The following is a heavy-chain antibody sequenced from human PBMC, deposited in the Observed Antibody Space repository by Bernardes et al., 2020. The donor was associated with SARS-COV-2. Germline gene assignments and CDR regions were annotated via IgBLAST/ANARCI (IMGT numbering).Heavy chain of an antibody. CDR3: SVVVVAATAESDY. J-gene: IGHJ4*02. D-gene: IGHD2-15*01. V-gene: IGHV1-46*03. CDR1: GYTFTSYY. CDR2: INPSGGST. Sequence: ASVKVSCKASGYTFTSYYMHWVRQAPGQGLEWMGIINPSGGSTSYAQKFQGRVTMTRDTSTSTVYMELSSLRSEDTAVYYCSVVVVAATAESDYWGQGTLVTVSS.